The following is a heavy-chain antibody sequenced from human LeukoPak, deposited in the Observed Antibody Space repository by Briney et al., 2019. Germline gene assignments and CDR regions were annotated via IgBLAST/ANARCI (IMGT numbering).Heavy chain of an antibody. Sequence: GGSLRLSCAASGFTFSSYGMHWVRQAPGKGLEWVAFIRYDGSNKYYADSVKGRFTISRDNSKNTLYLQMNSLRAEDTAVYYCAKGKYGSGSYHDYWAQGTLVTVSS. V-gene: IGHV3-30*02. J-gene: IGHJ4*02. CDR3: AKGKYGSGSYHDY. CDR2: IRYDGSNK. D-gene: IGHD3-10*01. CDR1: GFTFSSYG.